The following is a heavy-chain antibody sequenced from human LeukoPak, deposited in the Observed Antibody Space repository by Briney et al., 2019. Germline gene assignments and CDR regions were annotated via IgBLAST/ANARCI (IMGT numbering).Heavy chain of an antibody. Sequence: PGGTLRLSCAVSAFTLSNYSMSWVRQAPGKGLEWVSDISGSGSSTYYADSAKGRFTISRDNSKNTLYLQMNSLRVEDTAVYYCAKTYGGYYYYMDVWGKGNTVTVSS. D-gene: IGHD3-10*01. CDR1: AFTLSNYS. CDR2: ISGSGSST. CDR3: AKTYGGYYYYMDV. V-gene: IGHV3-23*01. J-gene: IGHJ6*03.